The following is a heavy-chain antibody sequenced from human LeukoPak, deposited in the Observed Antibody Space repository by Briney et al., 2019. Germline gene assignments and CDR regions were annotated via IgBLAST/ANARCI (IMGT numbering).Heavy chain of an antibody. J-gene: IGHJ6*03. V-gene: IGHV1-18*01. Sequence: ASVKVSCKASGYTFTSYGISWVRQAPGQGLEWMGWISAYNGNTNYAQKLQGRVTMTTDTSTSTAYMELRSLRSDDTAVYYCARELGTAYYGSGNYHYNALYYYLGVWGKGTTVTISS. CDR2: ISAYNGNT. CDR3: ARELGTAYYGSGNYHYNALYYYLGV. CDR1: GYTFTSYG. D-gene: IGHD3-10*01.